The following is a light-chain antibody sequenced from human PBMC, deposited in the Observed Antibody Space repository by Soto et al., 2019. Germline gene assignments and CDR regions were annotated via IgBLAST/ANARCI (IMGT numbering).Light chain of an antibody. V-gene: IGKV3-11*01. CDR3: QQRSNWPPEIT. Sequence: EIVLAQSPATLSLSPGERSTLSCMAIQSVSISLAWYQQKPGQAPRLLIYDASNRATGVPARFSGSGSGTDFTLTVSSLEPEDFALYYCQQRSNWPPEITFGQGTRLEI. J-gene: IGKJ5*01. CDR1: QSVSIS. CDR2: DAS.